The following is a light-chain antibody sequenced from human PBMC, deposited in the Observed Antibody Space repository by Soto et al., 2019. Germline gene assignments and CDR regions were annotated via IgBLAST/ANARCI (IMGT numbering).Light chain of an antibody. J-gene: IGLJ1*01. V-gene: IGLV2-8*01. CDR1: SRDVGGYNY. Sequence: QPVLTQPPSASGSPGQSVTISCTGTSRDVGGYNYVSWYQQHPGKAPKLMIYEVSKRPSGVPDRFSGSKSGNTASLTVSGLQAEDEADYYCSSYAGSNAYVFGTGTKVTVL. CDR2: EVS. CDR3: SSYAGSNAYV.